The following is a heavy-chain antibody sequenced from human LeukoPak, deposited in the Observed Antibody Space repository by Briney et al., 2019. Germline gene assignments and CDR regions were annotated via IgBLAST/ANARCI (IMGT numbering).Heavy chain of an antibody. Sequence: GGSLRLSCAASGFTFSSYAMHWVRQAPGKGLEYVSAISSNGGSTYYANSVKGRFTISRDNSKNTLYLQMGSLRAEDMAVYYCARDGLDCSSTSCYGDYWGQGILVTVSS. D-gene: IGHD2-2*01. V-gene: IGHV3-64*01. CDR1: GFTFSSYA. J-gene: IGHJ4*02. CDR3: ARDGLDCSSTSCYGDY. CDR2: ISSNGGST.